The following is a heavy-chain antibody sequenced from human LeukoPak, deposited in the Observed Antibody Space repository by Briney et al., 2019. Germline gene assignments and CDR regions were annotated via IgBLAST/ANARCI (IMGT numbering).Heavy chain of an antibody. V-gene: IGHV3-21*01. CDR3: ARDRGGRYPYYFDY. J-gene: IGHJ4*02. Sequence: GGSLRLSCAASGFTFSSYSINWVRQAPGKGVEWVSSISTGSSYIYYVDSVKGRFTIPRANAKKPLYLQMKSLSAEDTAVYYCARDRGGRYPYYFDYWGQGTLVTVTS. D-gene: IGHD1-26*01. CDR1: GFTFSSYS. CDR2: ISTGSSYI.